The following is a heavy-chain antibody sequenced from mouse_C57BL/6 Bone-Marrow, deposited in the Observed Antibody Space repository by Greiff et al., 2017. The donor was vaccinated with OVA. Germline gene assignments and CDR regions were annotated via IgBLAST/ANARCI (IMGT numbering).Heavy chain of an antibody. J-gene: IGHJ2*01. Sequence: EVQVVESGGGLVKPGGSLKLSCAASGFTFSSYAMSWVRQTPEKRLEWVATISAGGSYTYYTDNVKGRFTISRDNAKNNLYLQMSHLKSEDTPMYYGAGDRVLWSAYYFYYWGQGTTLTVSS. D-gene: IGHD1-1*02. CDR3: AGDRVLWSAYYFYY. V-gene: IGHV5-4*01. CDR1: GFTFSSYA. CDR2: ISAGGSYT.